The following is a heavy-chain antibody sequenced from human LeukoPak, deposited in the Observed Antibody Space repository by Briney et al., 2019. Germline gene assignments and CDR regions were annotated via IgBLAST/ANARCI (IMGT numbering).Heavy chain of an antibody. V-gene: IGHV4-59*01. J-gene: IGHJ4*02. CDR3: ARAHPYDYVWGSYPYFDY. CDR2: IYYSGST. CDR1: GGSISSYY. D-gene: IGHD3-16*02. Sequence: MPSETLSLTCTVSGGSISSYYWSWIRQPPGKGLEWIGYIYYSGSTNYNPSLKSRVTISVDTSKNQFSLKLSSVTAADTAVYYCARAHPYDYVWGSYPYFDYWGQGTLVTVSS.